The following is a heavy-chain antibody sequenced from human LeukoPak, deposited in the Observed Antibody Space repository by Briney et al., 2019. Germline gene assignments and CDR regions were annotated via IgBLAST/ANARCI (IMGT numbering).Heavy chain of an antibody. CDR2: IAAGNGNT. Sequence: ASVKVSCKASGYTFRNYGLSWVRQAPGQGIEWMGWIAAGNGNTKYSQEFQGRVTITRDTSASTAYMELSSLRSEDMAVYYCARGAPHDYGDYGFSYYFDYWGQGTLVTVSS. CDR3: ARGAPHDYGDYGFSYYFDY. CDR1: GYTFRNYG. V-gene: IGHV1-3*03. J-gene: IGHJ4*02. D-gene: IGHD4-17*01.